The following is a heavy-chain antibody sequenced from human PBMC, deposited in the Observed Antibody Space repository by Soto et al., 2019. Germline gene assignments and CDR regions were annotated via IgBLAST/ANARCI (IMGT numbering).Heavy chain of an antibody. CDR1: GDSITSRSYF. CDR3: ARRWNSRRGRDYFDY. D-gene: IGHD3-22*01. J-gene: IGHJ4*02. V-gene: IGHV4-39*01. CDR2: IDYSGST. Sequence: SETLSLSCSVSGDSITSRSYFWAWIRQPPGEGLEWISTIDYSGSTYYNPALKSRVTISLDTSKKQFALKVRSVTAADTAVYYCARRWNSRRGRDYFDYWGQGSLVTVSS.